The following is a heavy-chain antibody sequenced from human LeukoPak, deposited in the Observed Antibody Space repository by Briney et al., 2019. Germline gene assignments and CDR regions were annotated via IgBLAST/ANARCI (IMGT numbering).Heavy chain of an antibody. J-gene: IGHJ4*02. CDR3: ARGDSSRWYRFDY. CDR2: INPNSGGT. CDR1: GYTITEYY. Sequence: ASVKVSCKASGYTITEYYMHWVRQAPGQGLEWMGWINPNSGGTNYAQKFQGRVTITRDTSISTAYMELSRLRSDDTAVNYCARGDSSRWYRFDYWGQGTLVTVSS. V-gene: IGHV1-2*02. D-gene: IGHD6-13*01.